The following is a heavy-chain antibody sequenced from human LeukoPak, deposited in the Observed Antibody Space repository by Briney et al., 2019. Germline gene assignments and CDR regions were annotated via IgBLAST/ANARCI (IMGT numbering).Heavy chain of an antibody. V-gene: IGHV3-48*03. CDR1: GFTFSSYE. Sequence: GGSLRLSCVASGFTFSSYEMNWVRQAPGEGLEWVSYIHNGGSSTYYADSVKGRFTISRDNSKKSLYLQMNSLRVEDTAVYYCAKVQSDIVGAVFFAFDVWGQGTMVSVSS. CDR3: AKVQSDIVGAVFFAFDV. J-gene: IGHJ3*01. CDR2: IHNGGSST. D-gene: IGHD1-26*01.